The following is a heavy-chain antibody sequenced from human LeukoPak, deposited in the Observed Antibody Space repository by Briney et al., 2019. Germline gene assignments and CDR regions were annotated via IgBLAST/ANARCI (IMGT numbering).Heavy chain of an antibody. V-gene: IGHV4-34*01. Sequence: SETLSLTCAVYGGSFSGYYWSWIRQPPGKGLEWIGEINHSGSTNYNSSLKSRVTISVDTSKNQFSLKLNSVTATDTAVYYCARGGVTMVRGIINWGQGTLVTVSS. J-gene: IGHJ4*02. CDR3: ARGGVTMVRGIIN. CDR1: GGSFSGYY. D-gene: IGHD3-10*01. CDR2: INHSGST.